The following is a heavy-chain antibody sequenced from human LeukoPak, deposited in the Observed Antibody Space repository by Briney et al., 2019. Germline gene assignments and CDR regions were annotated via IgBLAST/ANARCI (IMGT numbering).Heavy chain of an antibody. CDR2: IIPIFGTA. V-gene: IGHV1-69*05. Sequence: SVKVSCKASGGTFSSYSISWVRQAPGQGLEWMGRIIPIFGTANYAQKFQGRVTITMDESTSTAYMELSSLRSEDTAVYYCARAPMWVPAAIGDGTYYYYMDVWGKGTTVTVSS. D-gene: IGHD2-2*02. CDR1: GGTFSSYS. CDR3: ARAPMWVPAAIGDGTYYYYMDV. J-gene: IGHJ6*03.